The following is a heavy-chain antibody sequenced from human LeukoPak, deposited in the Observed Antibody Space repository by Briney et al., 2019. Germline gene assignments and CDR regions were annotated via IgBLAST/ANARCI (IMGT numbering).Heavy chain of an antibody. CDR2: IYYNSAT. Sequence: SETLSLTCTVSGGSISSYYWGWVRQPPGKGLEWIGNIYYNSATYYNPSLKSRISISIDTSKNQFSLRLSSVTAADTAVYYCARLGVNSYGLDYWGQGTLVTVSS. D-gene: IGHD5-18*01. J-gene: IGHJ4*02. CDR1: GGSISSYY. V-gene: IGHV4-39*01. CDR3: ARLGVNSYGLDY.